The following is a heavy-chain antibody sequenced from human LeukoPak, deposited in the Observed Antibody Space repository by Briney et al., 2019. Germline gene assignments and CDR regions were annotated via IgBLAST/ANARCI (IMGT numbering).Heavy chain of an antibody. Sequence: GGSLRPSCAASGFTFSNYDMTWVRQAPGTGLEWVSGISGSGGSTYYADSVKGRFTISRDNAKNSLYLQMNSLRAEDTAVYYCAELGITMIGGVWGKGTTVTISS. D-gene: IGHD3-10*02. CDR1: GFTFSNYD. V-gene: IGHV3-23*01. CDR2: ISGSGGST. J-gene: IGHJ6*04. CDR3: AELGITMIGGV.